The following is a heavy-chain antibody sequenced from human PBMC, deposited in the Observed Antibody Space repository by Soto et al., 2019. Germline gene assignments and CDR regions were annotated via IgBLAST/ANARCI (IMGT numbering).Heavy chain of an antibody. Sequence: AASVKVSCKVSGYTLTELSMHWVRQAPGKGLEWMGGFDPEDGETIYAQKFQGRVTMTEDTSTDTAYMELSSLRSEDTAVYYCATVSRGLRFLEWLLSQNSAFDIWGQGTMVTVSS. CDR3: ATVSRGLRFLEWLLSQNSAFDI. D-gene: IGHD3-3*01. CDR1: GYTLTELS. J-gene: IGHJ3*02. CDR2: FDPEDGET. V-gene: IGHV1-24*01.